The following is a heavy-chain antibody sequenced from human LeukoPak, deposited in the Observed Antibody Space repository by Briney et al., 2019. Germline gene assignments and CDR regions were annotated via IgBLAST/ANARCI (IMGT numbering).Heavy chain of an antibody. Sequence: SETLSLTCTVSGGSISRHYWSWIRQPPGKGLEWIGYIYRSGSTNYNPSLKSRVTISVDTSKNQFSLKVSSVTAADTAVYYCARDPLYSSSSYYYYYGMDVWGQGTTVTVSS. CDR3: ARDPLYSSSSYYYYYGMDV. CDR2: IYRSGST. D-gene: IGHD6-13*01. CDR1: GGSISRHY. V-gene: IGHV4-59*11. J-gene: IGHJ6*02.